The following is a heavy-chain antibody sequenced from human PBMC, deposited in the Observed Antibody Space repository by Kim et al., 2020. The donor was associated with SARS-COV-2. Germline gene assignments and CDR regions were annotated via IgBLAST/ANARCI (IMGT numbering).Heavy chain of an antibody. J-gene: IGHJ4*02. CDR2: ISSSSSYI. Sequence: GGSLRLSCAASGFTFSSYSMNWVRQAPGKGLEWVSSISSSSSYIYYADSVKGRFTISRDNAKNSLYLQMNSLRAEDTAVYYCACVGFGEFADFDYWGKGTLVTVSS. V-gene: IGHV3-21*01. D-gene: IGHD3-10*01. CDR3: ACVGFGEFADFDY. CDR1: GFTFSSYS.